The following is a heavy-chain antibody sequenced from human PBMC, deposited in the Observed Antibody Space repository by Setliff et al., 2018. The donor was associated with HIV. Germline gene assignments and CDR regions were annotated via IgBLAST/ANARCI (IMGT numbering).Heavy chain of an antibody. CDR2: INHSGST. Sequence: SETLSLTCTVSGGSVSRSSYYWAWIRQPPGKGLECIGEINHSGSTNYNPSLKSRVTISVDTSKNQFSLKLSSVTAADTAVYFCARKVGGDFDYWGQGTPVTVSS. D-gene: IGHD2-2*01. CDR3: ARKVGGDFDY. J-gene: IGHJ4*02. CDR1: GGSVSRSSYY. V-gene: IGHV4-39*07.